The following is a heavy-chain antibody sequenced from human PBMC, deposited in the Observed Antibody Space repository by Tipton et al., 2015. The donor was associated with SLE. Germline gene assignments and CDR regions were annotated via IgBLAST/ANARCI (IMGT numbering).Heavy chain of an antibody. CDR3: AREVGTAYYYYYGMDV. CDR2: IYTGHNA. J-gene: IGHJ6*02. V-gene: IGHV3-66*01. D-gene: IGHD1-7*01. Sequence: SLRLSCAASGFTFSTYAMNWVRQAPGKGLEWVAVIYTGHNAYYADSVKGRFTISRDNSKNTLYLQMNSLRAEDTAVYYCAREVGTAYYYYYGMDVWGQGTTVTVSS. CDR1: GFTFSTYA.